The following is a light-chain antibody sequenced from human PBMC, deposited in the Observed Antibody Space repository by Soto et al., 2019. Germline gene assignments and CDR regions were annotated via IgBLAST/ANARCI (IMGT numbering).Light chain of an antibody. CDR2: GAS. CDR1: EDISSY. Sequence: DIQLTQSPSFLSASVGDRVSITCRASEDISSYLAWYQRKPGKAPKVLISGASTLQSGVPSSFSGSGSGTEFTLTISTLQPEAVAPSYCQQVKRSPLTFGGGTKVEIK. CDR3: QQVKRSPLT. V-gene: IGKV1-9*01. J-gene: IGKJ4*01.